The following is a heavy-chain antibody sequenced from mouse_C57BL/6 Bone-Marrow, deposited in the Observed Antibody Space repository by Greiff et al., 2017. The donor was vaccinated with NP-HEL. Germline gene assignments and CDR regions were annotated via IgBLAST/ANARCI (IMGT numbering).Heavy chain of an antibody. CDR3: TLYYGNFPFAY. CDR1: GFNIKDDY. Sequence: VQLQQSGAELVRPGASVKLSCTASGFNIKDDYMHWVKQRPEQDLEWIGWIDPENGDTEYASKFQGKATITADTSSNTAYLQLSSLTSEDTAVYYCTLYYGNFPFAYWGQGTLVTVSA. J-gene: IGHJ3*01. V-gene: IGHV14-4*01. D-gene: IGHD2-1*01. CDR2: IDPENGDT.